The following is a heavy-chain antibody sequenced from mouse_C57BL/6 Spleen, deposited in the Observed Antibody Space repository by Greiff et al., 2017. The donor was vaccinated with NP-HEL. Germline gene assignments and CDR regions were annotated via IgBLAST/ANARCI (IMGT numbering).Heavy chain of an antibody. CDR2: IYPGDGDT. CDR3: ARWGSSYNYFDY. Sequence: QVHVKQSGAELVKPGASVKISCKASGYAFSSYWMNWVKQRPGKGLEWIGQIYPGDGDTNYNGKFKGKATLTADKSSSTAYMQLSSLTSEDSAVYFCARWGSSYNYFDYWGQGTTLTVSS. J-gene: IGHJ2*01. V-gene: IGHV1-80*01. D-gene: IGHD1-1*01. CDR1: GYAFSSYW.